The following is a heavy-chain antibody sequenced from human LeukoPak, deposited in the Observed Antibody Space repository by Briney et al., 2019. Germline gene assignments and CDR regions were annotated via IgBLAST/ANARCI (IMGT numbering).Heavy chain of an antibody. V-gene: IGHV3-33*06. CDR3: AKDTLAYYFDY. CDR1: GFTFSSFG. J-gene: IGHJ4*02. Sequence: GGSLRLSCAASGFTFSSFGMHWVRQAPGRGLEWVATIWYDGTTTYYADSVKGRFTISRDDSKNTVYLQMNSLRAEDTATYYCAKDTLAYYFDYWGQGTLVAVSS. CDR2: IWYDGTTT.